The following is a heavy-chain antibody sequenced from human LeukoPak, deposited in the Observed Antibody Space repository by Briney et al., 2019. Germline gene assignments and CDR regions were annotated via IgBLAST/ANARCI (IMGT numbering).Heavy chain of an antibody. D-gene: IGHD6-13*01. CDR2: IVVDSDNT. CDR3: AAPHTSSWFDL. Sequence: SVKVSCKASGFTFTSRSAVQWVRQARGQRLEWIGWIVVDSDNTNYAENFQERVTITRDMSASTSYMELSSLRSEDTAVYFCAAPHTSSWFDLWGQGTLATVSS. V-gene: IGHV1-58*01. J-gene: IGHJ5*02. CDR1: GFTFTSRSA.